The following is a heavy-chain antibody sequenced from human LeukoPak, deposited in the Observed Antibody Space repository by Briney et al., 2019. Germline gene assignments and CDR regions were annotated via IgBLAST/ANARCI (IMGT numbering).Heavy chain of an antibody. J-gene: IGHJ4*02. CDR2: ISGSGGST. V-gene: IGHV3-23*01. D-gene: IGHD5-18*01. Sequence: QAGGSLRLSCAASGFTFSSYAMSWVRQAPGKGLEWVSAISGSGGSTYYADSVKGRFTISRDNSKNTLYLQMSSLRAEDTAVYYCVKGIQLWLLPRGYFDYWGQGTLVTVSS. CDR1: GFTFSSYA. CDR3: VKGIQLWLLPRGYFDY.